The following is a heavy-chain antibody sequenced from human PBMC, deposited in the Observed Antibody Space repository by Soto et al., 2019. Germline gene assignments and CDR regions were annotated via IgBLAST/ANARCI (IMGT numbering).Heavy chain of an antibody. CDR3: AKYSSSWYSHYYYYGMDV. J-gene: IGHJ6*02. D-gene: IGHD6-13*01. CDR1: GFTFSSYA. V-gene: IGHV3-23*01. Sequence: PGGSLRLSCAASGFTFSSYAMSWVRQAPGKGLEWVSAISGSGGSTYYADSVKGRFTISRDNSKNTLYLQMNSLRAEDTAVYYCAKYSSSWYSHYYYYGMDVWGQGTTVTVSS. CDR2: ISGSGGST.